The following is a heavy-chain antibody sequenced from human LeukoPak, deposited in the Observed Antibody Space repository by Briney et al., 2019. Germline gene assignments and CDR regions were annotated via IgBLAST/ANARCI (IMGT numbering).Heavy chain of an antibody. D-gene: IGHD5-24*01. J-gene: IGHJ4*02. CDR1: GFTFGTYG. V-gene: IGHV3-30*12. CDR2: ISYDASNK. Sequence: GGSLRLSCAASGFTFGTYGMHWVRQAPGKGLEWVAVISYDASNKYYADSVKGRFTISRDNSKTTLYLQMNSLRAEDTAVYYCARGAGYNYPYYFDYWGQGTLVTVSS. CDR3: ARGAGYNYPYYFDY.